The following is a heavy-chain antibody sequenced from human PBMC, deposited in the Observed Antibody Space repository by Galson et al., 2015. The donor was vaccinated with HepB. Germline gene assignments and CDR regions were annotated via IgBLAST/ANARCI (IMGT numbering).Heavy chain of an antibody. CDR1: GYSFTSNW. CDR3: ARRGGNYAVEDY. J-gene: IGHJ4*02. D-gene: IGHD2-15*01. CDR2: IDPSDSYT. Sequence: QSGAEVKKPGESLRISCKGSGYSFTSNWISWVRQMPGKGLEWMGRIDPSDSYTNYRPSFQGHVTISADKSISTAYLQWSSLKASDTAMYYCARRGGNYAVEDYWGQGTLVTVSS. V-gene: IGHV5-10-1*01.